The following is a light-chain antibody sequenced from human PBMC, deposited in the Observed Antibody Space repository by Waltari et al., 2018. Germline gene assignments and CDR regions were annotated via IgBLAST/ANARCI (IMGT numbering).Light chain of an antibody. CDR1: QSVWASSTNKNY. CDR3: HQYYRLPLT. V-gene: IGKV4-1*01. Sequence: DIVMTQSPDSLAVSLGERANIHCKSWQSVWASSTNKNYLAWYQQKPGQPPKLLISWASTRESGVPDRFSGSGSGTDFTLTISSLQAEDVAVYYCHQYYRLPLTFGGGTKVELK. CDR2: WAS. J-gene: IGKJ4*01.